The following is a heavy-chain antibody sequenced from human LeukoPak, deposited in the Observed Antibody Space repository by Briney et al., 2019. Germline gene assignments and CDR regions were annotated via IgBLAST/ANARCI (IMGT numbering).Heavy chain of an antibody. V-gene: IGHV1-2*02. J-gene: IGHJ4*02. CDR2: TNPNSGGT. D-gene: IGHD1-26*01. CDR3: ARGFSGSNGAIDY. CDR1: GSTFTGYY. Sequence: ASVKVSCKASGSTFTGYYMHWVRQAPGQGLEWKGWTNPNSGGTNYAQKFRGRVTMTRDTSISTAYMELSRLRSDDTAVYYCARGFSGSNGAIDYWGQGTLVTVSS.